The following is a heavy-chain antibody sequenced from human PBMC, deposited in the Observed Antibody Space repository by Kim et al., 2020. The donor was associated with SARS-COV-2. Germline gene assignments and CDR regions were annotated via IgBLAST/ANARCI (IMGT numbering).Heavy chain of an antibody. D-gene: IGHD3-10*01. CDR3: ARATLWFGDGGWFDP. CDR2: ISAYNGNT. V-gene: IGHV1-18*01. CDR1: GYTFTSYG. J-gene: IGHJ5*02. Sequence: ASVKVSCKASGYTFTSYGISWVRQAPGQGLEWMGWISAYNGNTNYAQKLQGRVTMTTDTSTNTAYMELRSLRSDDTAVYYCARATLWFGDGGWFDPWGQGTLVTVSS.